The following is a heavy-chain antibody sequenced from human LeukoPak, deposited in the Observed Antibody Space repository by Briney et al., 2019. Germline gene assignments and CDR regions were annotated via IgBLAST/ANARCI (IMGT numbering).Heavy chain of an antibody. CDR1: GFTFDDYA. CDR2: ISWNSGSI. V-gene: IGHV3-9*01. CDR3: AKDMMVPGGTTFDY. Sequence: GGSLRLSCAASGFTFDDYAMHWVRQAPGKGLEWVSGISWNSGSIGYADSVKGRFTISRDNAKNSLYLQMNSLRAEDTALYYCAKDMMVPGGTTFDYWGQGTLVTVSS. D-gene: IGHD3-10*01. J-gene: IGHJ4*02.